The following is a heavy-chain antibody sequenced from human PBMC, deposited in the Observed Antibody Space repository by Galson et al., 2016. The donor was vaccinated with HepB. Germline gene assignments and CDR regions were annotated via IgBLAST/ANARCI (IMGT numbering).Heavy chain of an antibody. CDR1: GFSFEDYA. D-gene: IGHD6-6*01. J-gene: IGHJ6*02. CDR3: AKDIVREVGYGMDV. Sequence: SLRLSCAASGFSFEDYAMHWVRQAPGKGLEWVCGINWNGANIGYADSVKGRFPISRDNAKKSLYLQVNTLRAEDTALYYCAKDIVREVGYGMDVWGQGTTVTVSS. V-gene: IGHV3-9*01. CDR2: INWNGANI.